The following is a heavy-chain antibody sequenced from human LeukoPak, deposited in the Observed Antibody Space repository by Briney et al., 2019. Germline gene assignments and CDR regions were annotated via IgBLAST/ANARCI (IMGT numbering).Heavy chain of an antibody. J-gene: IGHJ4*02. V-gene: IGHV4-34*01. Sequence: SETLSLTCAVYGGSFSGYYWSWIRQPPGKGLEWIGEINHSGSTNYNPSLKSRVTISVDTSKNQFSLKLSSVTAADTAVYYCARGGGRIAARPLYYWGQGTLVAVSS. CDR2: INHSGST. D-gene: IGHD6-6*01. CDR3: ARGGGRIAARPLYY. CDR1: GGSFSGYY.